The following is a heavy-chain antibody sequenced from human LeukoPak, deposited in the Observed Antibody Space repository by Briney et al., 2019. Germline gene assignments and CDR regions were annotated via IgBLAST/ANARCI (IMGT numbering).Heavy chain of an antibody. CDR1: GDSMSTYY. Sequence: SETLSLTCVFSGDSMSTYYWNWIRQPPAKGLEWIGFVPYSGTTNYNPSLMSRVTISVDTSKNQFSLKMTSVTAADTAVYYCARAPYGTRKYYWFDPWGQGTLVTVSS. CDR3: ARAPYGTRKYYWFDP. J-gene: IGHJ5*02. V-gene: IGHV4-59*01. D-gene: IGHD2/OR15-2a*01. CDR2: VPYSGTT.